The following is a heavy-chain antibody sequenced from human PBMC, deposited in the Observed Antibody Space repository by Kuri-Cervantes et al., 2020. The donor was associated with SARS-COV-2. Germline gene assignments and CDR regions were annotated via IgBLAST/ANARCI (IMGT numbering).Heavy chain of an antibody. Sequence: GESLKISCAASGFTFSSYGMHWVRQAPGKGLEWVAVISYDGSNKYYADSVKGRFTISRDNSNNKLYLQMNSLRAEDTAVYYCARIYSSGWYLGNGVDYWGQGTLVTVSS. J-gene: IGHJ4*02. CDR3: ARIYSSGWYLGNGVDY. CDR2: ISYDGSNK. D-gene: IGHD6-19*01. CDR1: GFTFSSYG. V-gene: IGHV3-30*19.